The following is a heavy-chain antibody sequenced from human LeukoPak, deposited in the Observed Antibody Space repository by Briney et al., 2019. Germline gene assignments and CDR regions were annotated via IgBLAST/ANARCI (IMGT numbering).Heavy chain of an antibody. D-gene: IGHD1-26*01. Sequence: GGSLRLSCAASGFTFSDYYMSWIRQAPGKGLEWVSSITSSSTYMYYADSVKGRFTISRDNARNSLYLQMNSLRAEDTAVYYCARDPYSGSYGNYYYYYMDVWGKGTTVTISS. CDR1: GFTFSDYY. CDR3: ARDPYSGSYGNYYYYYMDV. V-gene: IGHV3-11*06. J-gene: IGHJ6*03. CDR2: ITSSSTYM.